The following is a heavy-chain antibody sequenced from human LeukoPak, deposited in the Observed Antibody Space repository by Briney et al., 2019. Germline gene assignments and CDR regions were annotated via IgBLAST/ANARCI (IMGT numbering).Heavy chain of an antibody. CDR2: IYYSGST. CDR3: ARGNSSSWYTVSYGYYYGMDV. J-gene: IGHJ6*02. CDR1: GGSISSYY. Sequence: PSETLSLTCTVSGGSISSYYWSWIRQPPGEGLEWIGYIYYSGSTNYNPSLKSRVTISVDTSKNQFSLKLSSVTAADTAVYYCARGNSSSWYTVSYGYYYGMDVWGQGTTVTVSS. V-gene: IGHV4-59*01. D-gene: IGHD6-13*01.